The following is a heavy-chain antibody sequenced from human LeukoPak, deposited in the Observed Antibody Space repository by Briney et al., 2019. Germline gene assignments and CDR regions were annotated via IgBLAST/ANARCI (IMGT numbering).Heavy chain of an antibody. D-gene: IGHD5/OR15-5a*01. CDR2: ISTSGRAT. CDR3: AKARGSSVYEQFDY. J-gene: IGHJ4*02. V-gene: IGHV3-23*01. CDR1: GFTFNIYG. Sequence: GGSLRLSCAASGFTFNIYGMSWVRQAPEKGLQWVSTISTSGRATYYADSVEGRFTISRDNSKNTLYLQMNSLRADDTAVYYCAKARGSSVYEQFDYWGQGTQVTVSP.